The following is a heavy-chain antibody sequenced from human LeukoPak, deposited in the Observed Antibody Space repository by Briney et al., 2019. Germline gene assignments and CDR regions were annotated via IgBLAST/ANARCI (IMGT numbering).Heavy chain of an antibody. V-gene: IGHV4-31*03. CDR3: ARAPIRFLEWRNYYYYGMDV. J-gene: IGHJ6*02. D-gene: IGHD3-3*01. CDR1: GGSISSCGYY. Sequence: PSETLSLTCTVSGGSISSCGYYWSWIRQHPGKGLEWIGYIYYTGSTYYNPSLKSRVTISVDTSKNQFSLKLSSVTAADTAVYYCARAPIRFLEWRNYYYYGMDVWGQGTTVTVSS. CDR2: IYYTGST.